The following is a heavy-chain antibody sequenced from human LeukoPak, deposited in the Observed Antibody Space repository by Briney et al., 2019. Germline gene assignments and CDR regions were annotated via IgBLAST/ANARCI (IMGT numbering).Heavy chain of an antibody. CDR1: GGSISRYY. CDR2: IYYSGST. D-gene: IGHD1-26*01. J-gene: IGHJ4*02. Sequence: SETLSLTCTVSGGSISRYYWSWIRQPPGKGLEWIGYIYYSGSTNYNPSLKSRVTISVDTSKNQFSLKLSSVTAADTAVYYCARDEGGSYFDYWGQGTLVTVSS. V-gene: IGHV4-59*01. CDR3: ARDEGGSYFDY.